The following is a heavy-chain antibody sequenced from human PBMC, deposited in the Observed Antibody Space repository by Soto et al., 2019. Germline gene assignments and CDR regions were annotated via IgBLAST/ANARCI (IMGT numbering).Heavy chain of an antibody. CDR2: ISSNGGST. CDR1: GFTFSSYA. J-gene: IGHJ4*02. CDR3: VNSYDILTGAHFDY. Sequence: PGGSLRLSCSASGFTFSSYAMHWVRQAPGKGLEYVSAISSNGGSTYYADSVKGRFTISRDNSKNTLYLQMSSLRAEDTAVYYCVNSYDILTGAHFDYWGQGTLVTVSS. D-gene: IGHD3-9*01. V-gene: IGHV3-64D*06.